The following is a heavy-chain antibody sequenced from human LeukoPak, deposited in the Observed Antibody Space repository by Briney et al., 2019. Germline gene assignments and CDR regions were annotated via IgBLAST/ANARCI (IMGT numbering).Heavy chain of an antibody. V-gene: IGHV3-21*01. Sequence: PGGSLRLSCAASGFTFSSYGMNWVRQAPGKGLEWVSSITSSSSYIYYADSVKGRFTISRDNAKNSLYLQMNSLRVEDTAVYYCARSYSSSRGTFDYWGQGTLVTVSS. CDR3: ARSYSSSRGTFDY. CDR2: ITSSSSYI. J-gene: IGHJ4*02. CDR1: GFTFSSYG. D-gene: IGHD6-6*01.